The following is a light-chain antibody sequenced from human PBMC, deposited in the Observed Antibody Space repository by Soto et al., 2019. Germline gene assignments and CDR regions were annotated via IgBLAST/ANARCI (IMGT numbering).Light chain of an antibody. CDR3: QQRSNWPPT. J-gene: IGKJ5*01. Sequence: EIVLTKSPATLSLSQWEIATLSCRASQSVSSYLAWYQQKPGQAPRLLIYDASNRATGIPARFSGSGSGTDFTLTISSLEPEDFAVHYCQQRSNWPPTFGQATRLEIK. V-gene: IGKV3-11*01. CDR1: QSVSSY. CDR2: DAS.